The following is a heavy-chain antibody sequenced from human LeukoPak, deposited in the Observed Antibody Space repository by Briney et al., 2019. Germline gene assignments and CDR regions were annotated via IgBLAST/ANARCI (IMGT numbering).Heavy chain of an antibody. CDR3: ARNTVGETTFDY. J-gene: IGHJ4*02. CDR1: GGSISGNNW. Sequence: PSETLSLTCDVSGGSISGNNWWSWVRRPPGKGLEWIGEISHSGSTGYNSSLKSRVTISVDKSKNQFFLKLSSVTAADTAVYYCARNTVGETTFDYWGQGTLVTVSS. CDR2: ISHSGST. D-gene: IGHD1-14*01. V-gene: IGHV4-4*02.